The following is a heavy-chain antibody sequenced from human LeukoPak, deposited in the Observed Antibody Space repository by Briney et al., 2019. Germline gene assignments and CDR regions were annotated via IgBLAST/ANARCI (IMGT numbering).Heavy chain of an antibody. V-gene: IGHV3-66*01. Sequence: GGSLRLSCAASGFSFSDYGMAWFRQAPGKGLEWVSVIYSGGSTYYADSVKGRFTISRDNSKNTVYLQMNSLRAEDTAVYYCARDETNYYDSSGYYPHFDHWGQGTLVTVSS. D-gene: IGHD3-22*01. CDR1: GFSFSDYG. CDR3: ARDETNYYDSSGYYPHFDH. J-gene: IGHJ4*02. CDR2: IYSGGST.